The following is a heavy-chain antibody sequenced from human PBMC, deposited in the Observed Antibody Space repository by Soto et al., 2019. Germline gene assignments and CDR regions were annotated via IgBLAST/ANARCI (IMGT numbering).Heavy chain of an antibody. CDR2: ISPDGRTT. J-gene: IGHJ4*02. CDR3: ADSWLPTSY. Sequence: AGGSLRLSCAASGFTFSHYWMHWVRQAPGKGLVWVSRISPDGRTTTYADSVKGGFTISRANAKSTRFLQINSLPLEDGDVYYCADSWLPTSYWGPGTLVTVSS. D-gene: IGHD3-10*01. CDR1: GFTFSHYW. V-gene: IGHV3-74*01.